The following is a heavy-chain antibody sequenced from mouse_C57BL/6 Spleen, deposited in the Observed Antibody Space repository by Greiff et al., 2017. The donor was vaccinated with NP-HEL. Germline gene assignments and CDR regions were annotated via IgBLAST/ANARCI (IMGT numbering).Heavy chain of an antibody. CDR2: IDPEDGET. CDR1: GFNIKDYY. Sequence: EVQLQQSGAELVKPGASVKLSCTASGFNIKDYYMHWVKQRTEQGLEWIGRIDPEDGETKYAPKFKGKATITADTSSNTAFLQLSRLTSEDTAVYYCARSYDYEEGAMDYWGQGTSVTVSS. J-gene: IGHJ4*01. CDR3: ARSYDYEEGAMDY. V-gene: IGHV14-2*01. D-gene: IGHD2-4*01.